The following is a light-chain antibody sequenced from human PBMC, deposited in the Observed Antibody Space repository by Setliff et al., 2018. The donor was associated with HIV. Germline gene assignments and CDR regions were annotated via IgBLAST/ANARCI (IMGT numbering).Light chain of an antibody. V-gene: IGLV2-14*01. Sequence: QSALTQPASVSGSPGQSITISCTGTSSDVGGYNYVSWYQQHPGKAPKVMIYEVSNRPSGVSNRFSGSKSGNTASLTISGLQAEDKADYHCTSYTSSYTLVFGTGTKVTVL. CDR3: TSYTSSYTLV. CDR2: EVS. J-gene: IGLJ1*01. CDR1: SSDVGGYNY.